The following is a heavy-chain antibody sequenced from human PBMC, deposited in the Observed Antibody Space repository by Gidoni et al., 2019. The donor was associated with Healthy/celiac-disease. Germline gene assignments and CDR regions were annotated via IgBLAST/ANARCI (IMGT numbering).Heavy chain of an antibody. J-gene: IGHJ4*02. CDR3: ARGRIRQLVLVY. CDR2: INHSGST. D-gene: IGHD6-6*01. Sequence: QVQLQQWGAGLLKPSETLSLTCAVYGGSFSGYYWSWIRQPPGKGLEWIGEINHSGSTNYNPSLKSRVTISVDTSKNQFSLKLSSVTAADTAVYYCARGRIRQLVLVYWGQGTLVTVSS. CDR1: GGSFSGYY. V-gene: IGHV4-34*01.